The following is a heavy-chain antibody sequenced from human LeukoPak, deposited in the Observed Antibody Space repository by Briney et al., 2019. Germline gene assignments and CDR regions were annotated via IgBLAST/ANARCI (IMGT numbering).Heavy chain of an antibody. CDR3: TTGQATVTHYYYGMDV. Sequence: GGSLRLSCAASGFTFSNAWMSWVRQAPGKGLEWVGRIKSKTDGGTTDYAAPVKGRFTISRDDSKNTLYLQMNSLKTEDTAVYYCTTGQATVTHYYYGMDVWGQGTTVTVSS. CDR1: GFTFSNAW. V-gene: IGHV3-15*01. D-gene: IGHD4-17*01. J-gene: IGHJ6*02. CDR2: IKSKTDGGTT.